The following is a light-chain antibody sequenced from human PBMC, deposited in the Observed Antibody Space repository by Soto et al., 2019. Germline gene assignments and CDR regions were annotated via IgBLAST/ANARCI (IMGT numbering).Light chain of an antibody. CDR3: GTWDNGLSGGNWV. V-gene: IGLV1-51*01. Sequence: QSVLTQPPSVSAAPGQKVTISCSGSSSNIGHNYVSWYRHLPGTAPKLLIYDNNKRPSEIPDRFSGSRSGTSATLGITGLQTGDEADYYCGTWDNGLSGGNWVFGGGTKVTVL. CDR1: SSNIGHNY. J-gene: IGLJ3*02. CDR2: DNN.